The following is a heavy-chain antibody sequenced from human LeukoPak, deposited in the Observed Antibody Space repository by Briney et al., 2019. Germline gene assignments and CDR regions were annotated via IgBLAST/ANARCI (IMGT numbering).Heavy chain of an antibody. CDR1: GGSFSGYY. Sequence: SETLTLPCAVYGGSFSGYYWSWLRQPPGKGLEWIGEINHSGSTNYNSSLESRVTISVDTSNNQFSLKVTSVTAADTAVYYCARYDVYMATNNWGQGTTVS. CDR2: INHSGST. V-gene: IGHV4-34*01. J-gene: IGHJ4*02. D-gene: IGHD5-24*01. CDR3: ARYDVYMATNN.